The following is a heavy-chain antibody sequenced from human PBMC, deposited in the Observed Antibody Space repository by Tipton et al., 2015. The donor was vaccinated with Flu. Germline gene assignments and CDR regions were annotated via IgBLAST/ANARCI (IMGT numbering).Heavy chain of an antibody. Sequence: TLSLTCSVSGDSIGSPYFWGWIRQPPGKGLEWIGNVHQAGSTYYNPSLRSRVSISLDRPKNHFSLRLTSVTAADTAVYYCARRTFSNYVSEPKNWFDFWGQGTLVTVSS. CDR1: GDSIGSPYF. CDR3: ARRTFSNYVSEPKNWFDF. J-gene: IGHJ5*01. CDR2: VHQAGST. V-gene: IGHV4-38-2*01. D-gene: IGHD4-11*01.